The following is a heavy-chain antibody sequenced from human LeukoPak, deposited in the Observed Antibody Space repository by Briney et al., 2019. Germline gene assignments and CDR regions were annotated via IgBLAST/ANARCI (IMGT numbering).Heavy chain of an antibody. J-gene: IGHJ6*03. D-gene: IGHD4-11*01. V-gene: IGHV3-53*01. CDR3: ARNSNYYMDV. CDR1: GFTVSSNY. Sequence: PGGSLRLSCAASGFTVSSNYMSWVRQAPGKGLDWVSVIYSGGSTYYADSVKGRFTISRDNSKNTLYLQMNSLRAEDTAVYYCARNSNYYMDVWGKGTTVTVSS. CDR2: IYSGGST.